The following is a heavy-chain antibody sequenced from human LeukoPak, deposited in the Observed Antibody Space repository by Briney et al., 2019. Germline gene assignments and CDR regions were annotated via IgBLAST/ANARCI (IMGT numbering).Heavy chain of an antibody. J-gene: IGHJ5*02. CDR2: ISYDGSDK. CDR3: ARDISSGWSLES. V-gene: IGHV3-30*03. Sequence: PGGSLRLSCAASGFTFTNFGMNWARQAPGKGLEWVTFISYDGSDKSYTDSVKGRFTISRDNAKNTLYLQMNSLRDDDTVVYYCARDISSGWSLESWGQGTLVTVSS. CDR1: GFTFTNFG. D-gene: IGHD6-19*01.